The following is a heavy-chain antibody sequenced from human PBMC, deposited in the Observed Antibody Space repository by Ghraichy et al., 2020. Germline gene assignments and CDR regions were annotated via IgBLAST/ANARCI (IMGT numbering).Heavy chain of an antibody. D-gene: IGHD1-1*01. CDR1: GFTFSSYA. CDR3: AKVMGDNWKKSPGK. Sequence: GGSLRLSCAASGFTFSSYAMSWVRQAPGKGLEWVSAISGSGGSTYYADSVKGRFIISRDNSKNTLYLQMNSLRAEDTAVYYCAKVMGDNWKKSPGKWGQGTLVTVSS. V-gene: IGHV3-23*01. J-gene: IGHJ4*02. CDR2: ISGSGGST.